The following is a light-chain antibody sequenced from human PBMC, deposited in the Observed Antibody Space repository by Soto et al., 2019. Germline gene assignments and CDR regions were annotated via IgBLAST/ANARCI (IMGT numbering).Light chain of an antibody. CDR2: DAS. CDR3: QQRSNWPRT. CDR1: QSISND. Sequence: EIVLTQSPATLSLSPGERATLSCRASQSISNDLAWYQQKPGQAPRLLIYDASNRATGIPARFSGSGSGTDFSLTISSLEPEDFAVYYCQQRSNWPRTFGPGTKVDI. J-gene: IGKJ3*01. V-gene: IGKV3-11*01.